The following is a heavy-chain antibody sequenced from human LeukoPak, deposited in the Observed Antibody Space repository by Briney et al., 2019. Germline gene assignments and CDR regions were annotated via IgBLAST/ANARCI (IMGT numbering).Heavy chain of an antibody. CDR1: GFTFSSYE. V-gene: IGHV3-48*03. J-gene: IGHJ4*02. CDR2: ISSSGSTI. CDR3: ARDQVSVAGTGIDY. D-gene: IGHD6-19*01. Sequence: GGSLRLSCAASGFTFSSYEMNWVRQAPGKGLEWVSYISSSGSTIYYADSVKGRFTISRDNAKNSLYLQMNSLRAEDTAVYYCARDQVSVAGTGIDYWGQGTLVTVSS.